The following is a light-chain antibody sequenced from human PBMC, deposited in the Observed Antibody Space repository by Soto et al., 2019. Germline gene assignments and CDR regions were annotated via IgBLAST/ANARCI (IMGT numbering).Light chain of an antibody. V-gene: IGLV2-8*01. J-gene: IGLJ2*01. Sequence: QSALTQPPSASGSPGQSVTISCTGTSSDVGGYNYVSWYQQHPGRAPKLIIYEVTKRPSGVPDRFSGYKFGNTASLTVSGLKAEDEADYYCSSYAGRNTLLFGGGTKLTVL. CDR2: EVT. CDR1: SSDVGGYNY. CDR3: SSYAGRNTLL.